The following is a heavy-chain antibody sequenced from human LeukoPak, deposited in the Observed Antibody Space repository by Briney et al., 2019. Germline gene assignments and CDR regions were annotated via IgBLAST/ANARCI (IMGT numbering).Heavy chain of an antibody. CDR3: ARGVESYDSSGYLSGFDY. D-gene: IGHD3-22*01. CDR1: GFTLRSSA. Sequence: GGSLRLSCAASGFTLRSSAMSWVRQAPGKGLEWVSSISSSSSYIYYADSAKGRFTISRDNAKNSLYLQMNSLRAEDTAVYYCARGVESYDSSGYLSGFDYWGQGTLVTVSS. CDR2: ISSSSSYI. J-gene: IGHJ4*02. V-gene: IGHV3-21*01.